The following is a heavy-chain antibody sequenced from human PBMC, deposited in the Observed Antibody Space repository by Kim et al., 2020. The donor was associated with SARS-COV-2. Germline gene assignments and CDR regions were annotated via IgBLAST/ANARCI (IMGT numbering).Heavy chain of an antibody. Sequence: GGSLRLSCVASGFTFSSYSMNWVRQAPGKGLEWVSYISTSSSTKYYTDSVKGRATVSRDNADNSLYLQMNSLTDEDTAVYYCARDRSSGWPGVVDSWGQGILVIVS. J-gene: IGHJ4*02. V-gene: IGHV3-48*02. CDR2: ISTSSSTK. D-gene: IGHD6-19*01. CDR3: ARDRSSGWPGVVDS. CDR1: GFTFSSYS.